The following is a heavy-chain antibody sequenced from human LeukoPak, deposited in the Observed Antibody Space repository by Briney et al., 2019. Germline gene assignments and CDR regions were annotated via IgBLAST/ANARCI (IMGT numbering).Heavy chain of an antibody. V-gene: IGHV3-7*01. CDR3: ARGSTTFTYSSGSGDY. J-gene: IGHJ4*02. D-gene: IGHD6-19*01. CDR2: IKQDGSEK. Sequence: GGSLRLSCAASGFTFSNYWMSWVRQAPGKGLEWVANIKQDGSEKYYVDSVKGRFTISRDNAKNSLYLQMNSLRAEDTAVYYCARGSTTFTYSSGSGDYWGQGTLVTVSS. CDR1: GFTFSNYW.